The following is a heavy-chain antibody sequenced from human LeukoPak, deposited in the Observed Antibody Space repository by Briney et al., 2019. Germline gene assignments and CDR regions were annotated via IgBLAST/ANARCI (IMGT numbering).Heavy chain of an antibody. D-gene: IGHD5-18*01. J-gene: IGHJ4*02. V-gene: IGHV4-34*01. CDR3: ARGPVLGYSYGFYFDY. Sequence: SETLSLTCAVYGGSFSGYYWSWIRQPPGKGLEWIGEIIHSGSTNYNPSLKSRVTISVDTSKNQFSLKLSSVTAADTAVYYCARGPVLGYSYGFYFDYWGQGTLVTVSS. CDR2: IIHSGST. CDR1: GGSFSGYY.